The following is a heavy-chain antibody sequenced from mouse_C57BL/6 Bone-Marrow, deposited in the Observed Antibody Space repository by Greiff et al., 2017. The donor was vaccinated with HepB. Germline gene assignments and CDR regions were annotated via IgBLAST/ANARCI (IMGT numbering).Heavy chain of an antibody. CDR3: AREGYGNYVGY. J-gene: IGHJ2*01. D-gene: IGHD2-10*02. Sequence: VKLQQPGAELVKPGASVKLSCKASGYTFTSYWMHWVKQRPGQGLEWIGMIHPISGSTNYNEKFKSKATLTVDKSSSTAYMQLSSLTSEDSAVYYCAREGYGNYVGYWGQGTTLTVSS. CDR1: GYTFTSYW. CDR2: IHPISGST. V-gene: IGHV1-64*01.